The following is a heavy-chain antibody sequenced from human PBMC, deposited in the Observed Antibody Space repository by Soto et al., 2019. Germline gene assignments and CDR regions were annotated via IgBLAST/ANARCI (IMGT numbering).Heavy chain of an antibody. CDR2: IYYSGST. V-gene: IGHV4-31*03. D-gene: IGHD2-2*02. Sequence: PSETLSLTCTVSGGSISSSGYYWSWIRQHPGKGLEWIGHIYYSGSTYYNPSLKSRVTISVDTSKNQFSLKLSSVTAADTAVYYCVRLRYCRSTSCHRFDTWGQGTLVTVSS. J-gene: IGHJ5*02. CDR1: GGSISSSGYY. CDR3: VRLRYCRSTSCHRFDT.